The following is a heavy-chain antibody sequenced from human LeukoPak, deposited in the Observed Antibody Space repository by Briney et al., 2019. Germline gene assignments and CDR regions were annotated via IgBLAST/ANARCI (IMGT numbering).Heavy chain of an antibody. J-gene: IGHJ4*02. CDR1: GGTFSIYA. D-gene: IGHD3-9*01. CDR3: ASNYDILTGYEPFDY. V-gene: IGHV1-69*13. CDR2: IIPIFGTA. Sequence: ASVTVSCKASGGTFSIYAISWVRQAPGQGLEWMGGIIPIFGTANYAQKFQGRVTITADESTSTAYMELSSLRSEDTAVYYCASNYDILTGYEPFDYWGQGTLVTVSS.